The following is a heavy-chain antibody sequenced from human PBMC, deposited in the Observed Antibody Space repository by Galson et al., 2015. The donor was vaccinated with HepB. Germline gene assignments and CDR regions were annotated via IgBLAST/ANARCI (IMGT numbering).Heavy chain of an antibody. CDR1: GYTFTSYG. CDR2: ISAYNGNT. Sequence: SCKASGYTFTSYGISWLRQAPGQGLEWMGWISAYNGNTNYAQKLQGRVTMTTDTSTSTAYMELRSLRSDDTAVYYCARDRIAAAGVYYYYGMDVWGQGTTVTVSS. J-gene: IGHJ6*02. V-gene: IGHV1-18*04. CDR3: ARDRIAAAGVYYYYGMDV. D-gene: IGHD6-13*01.